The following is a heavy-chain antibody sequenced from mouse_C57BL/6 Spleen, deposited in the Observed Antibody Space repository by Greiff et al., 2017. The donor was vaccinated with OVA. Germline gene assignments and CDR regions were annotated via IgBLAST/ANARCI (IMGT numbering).Heavy chain of an antibody. Sequence: EVQGVESGEGLVKPGGSLKLSCAASGFTFSSYAMSWVRQTPEKRLEWVAYISSGGDYIYYADTVKGRFTISRDNARNTLYLQMSSLKSEDTAMYYCTRDGLTTVFDYWGQGTTLTVSS. CDR2: ISSGGDYI. CDR1: GFTFSSYA. D-gene: IGHD1-1*01. V-gene: IGHV5-9-1*02. J-gene: IGHJ2*01. CDR3: TRDGLTTVFDY.